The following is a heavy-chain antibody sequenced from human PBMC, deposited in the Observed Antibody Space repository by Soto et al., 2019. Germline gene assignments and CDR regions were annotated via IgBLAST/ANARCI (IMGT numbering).Heavy chain of an antibody. CDR1: GFTFSSYG. D-gene: IGHD6-13*01. V-gene: IGHV3-30*18. CDR2: ISYDGSNK. J-gene: IGHJ4*02. CDR3: AKDLGDVAAAGTH. Sequence: QVQLVESGGGVVQPGRSLRLSCAASGFTFSSYGMHWVRQAPGKGLEWVAVISYDGSNKYYADSVKGRFTISRDNSKNTLYLQMNSLRAEDTAVYYSAKDLGDVAAAGTHWGQGTLVTVSS.